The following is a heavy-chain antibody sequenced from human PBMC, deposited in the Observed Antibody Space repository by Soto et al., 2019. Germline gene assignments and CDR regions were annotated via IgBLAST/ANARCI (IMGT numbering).Heavy chain of an antibody. Sequence: SEPLSLPWTVSVGSLSSHFWSWIRQPPVKVLEWVGYIFYTGITNYNPSLQSRVSISVDTSKERFSLTLNSVTAADTAVYYCARVSGGYAPNPNYYYYGMDVWGQGTTVTVSS. CDR2: IFYTGIT. CDR1: VGSLSSHF. V-gene: IGHV4-59*11. J-gene: IGHJ6*02. D-gene: IGHD2-2*01. CDR3: ARVSGGYAPNPNYYYYGMDV.